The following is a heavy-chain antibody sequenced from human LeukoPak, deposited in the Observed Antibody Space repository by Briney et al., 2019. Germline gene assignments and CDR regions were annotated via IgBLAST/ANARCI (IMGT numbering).Heavy chain of an antibody. Sequence: PGGSLRLSCAASGLTFSSYWMSWVRQAPGKGLEWVANIKQDGSEKYYVDSVKGRFTISRDNAKNSLYLQMNSLRAEDTAVYYCARDLWRSSGWYVQPTYSPYWGERTLVRVSS. CDR2: IKQDGSEK. D-gene: IGHD6-19*01. V-gene: IGHV3-7*01. J-gene: IGHJ4*02. CDR3: ARDLWRSSGWYVQPTYSPY. CDR1: GLTFSSYW.